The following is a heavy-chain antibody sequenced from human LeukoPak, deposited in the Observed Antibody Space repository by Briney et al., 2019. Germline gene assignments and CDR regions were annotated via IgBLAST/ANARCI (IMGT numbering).Heavy chain of an antibody. CDR2: IYYSGST. Sequence: SETLSLTCTVSGGSVSSSSYYWGWIRQPRGKGLEWIGSIYYSGSTYYNPSLKSRVTISVGTSKNQFSLKLSSVTAADTAVYYCARGSGYYYGDFDYWGQGTLVTVSS. D-gene: IGHD3-22*01. CDR1: GGSVSSSSYY. J-gene: IGHJ4*02. V-gene: IGHV4-39*01. CDR3: ARGSGYYYGDFDY.